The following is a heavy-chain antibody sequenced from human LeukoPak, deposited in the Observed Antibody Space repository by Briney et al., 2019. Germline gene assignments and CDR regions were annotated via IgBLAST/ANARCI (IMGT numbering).Heavy chain of an antibody. CDR2: ISSSSSYI. Sequence: GGSLRLSCAASGFTFSSYSMNWVRQAPGKGLEWVSSISSSSSYIYYADSVKGRFTISRDNAKNSLYLQMNSLRAEDTAVYYCAIRGAAAGTSGGAFDIWGQGTMVTVSS. CDR3: AIRGAAAGTSGGAFDI. D-gene: IGHD6-13*01. CDR1: GFTFSSYS. V-gene: IGHV3-21*01. J-gene: IGHJ3*02.